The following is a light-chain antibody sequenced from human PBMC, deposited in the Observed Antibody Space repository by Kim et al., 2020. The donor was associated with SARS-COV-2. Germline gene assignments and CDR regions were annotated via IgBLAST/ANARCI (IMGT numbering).Light chain of an antibody. CDR3: QAWDSSTADGV. CDR1: KLGDKY. V-gene: IGLV3-1*01. J-gene: IGLJ3*02. Sequence: SYELTQPPSVSVSPGQTASITCSGDKLGDKYACWYQQKPGQSPVLVIYQDSKRPSGIPERFSGSNSGNTATLTISGTQAMDEADYYCQAWDSSTADGVFGGGTQLTVL. CDR2: QDS.